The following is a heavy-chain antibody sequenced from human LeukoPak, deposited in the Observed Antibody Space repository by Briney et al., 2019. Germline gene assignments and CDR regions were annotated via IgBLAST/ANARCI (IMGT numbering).Heavy chain of an antibody. CDR2: IYYSGST. CDR1: GGSISSYY. Sequence: KPPETLSLTSTVSGGSISSYYWSWIRQPPGKGLEWIGYIYYSGSTNYNPSLKSRVTISVDTSKNQFPLKLSSVTAADTAVYYCARGSWYYDSSGYAPFDYWGQGTLVTVSS. J-gene: IGHJ4*02. V-gene: IGHV4-59*01. D-gene: IGHD3-22*01. CDR3: ARGSWYYDSSGYAPFDY.